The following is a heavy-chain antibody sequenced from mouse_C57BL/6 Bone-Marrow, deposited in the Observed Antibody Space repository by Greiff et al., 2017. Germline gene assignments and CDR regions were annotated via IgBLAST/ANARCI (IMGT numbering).Heavy chain of an antibody. CDR3: ARPTEYYYYAMDY. D-gene: IGHD1-1*01. J-gene: IGHJ4*01. V-gene: IGHV1-55*01. Sequence: VQLQQPGAELVMPGASVKLSCKASGYTFTSYWMHWVKQRPGQGLEWIGDIYPGSGSTNYNEKFKSKATLTVDTSSSTAYMQLSSLTSEDSAVYYCARPTEYYYYAMDYWGQGTSVTVSS. CDR2: IYPGSGST. CDR1: GYTFTSYW.